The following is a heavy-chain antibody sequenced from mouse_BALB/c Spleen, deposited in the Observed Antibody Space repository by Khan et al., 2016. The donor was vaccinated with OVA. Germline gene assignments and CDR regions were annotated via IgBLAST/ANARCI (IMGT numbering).Heavy chain of an antibody. Sequence: EVKLLESGPGLVKPSQSLSLTCTVTGYSITSDYAWNWIRQFPGNKLEWMGYITYSGSTSYYPSLKSRISITRDTSKNQFFLQLKSVTSEDTATYFCTRGRGYWGQGTTLTVSS. CDR3: TRGRGY. J-gene: IGHJ2*01. CDR1: GYSITSDYA. CDR2: ITYSGST. V-gene: IGHV3-2*02.